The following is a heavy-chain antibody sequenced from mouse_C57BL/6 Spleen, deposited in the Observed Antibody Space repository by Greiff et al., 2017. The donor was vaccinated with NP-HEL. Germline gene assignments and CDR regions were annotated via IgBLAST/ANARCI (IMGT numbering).Heavy chain of an antibody. CDR3: AREGTVAYAMDY. J-gene: IGHJ4*01. CDR2: INPSTGGT. V-gene: IGHV1-42*01. CDR1: GYSFTGYY. D-gene: IGHD1-1*01. Sequence: EVQLQQSGPELVKPGASVKISCKASGYSFTGYYMNWVKQSPEKSLEWIGEINPSTGGTTYNQKFKAKATLTVDKSSITAYMQLKSLTSEDSAVYYCAREGTVAYAMDYWGQGTSVTVSA.